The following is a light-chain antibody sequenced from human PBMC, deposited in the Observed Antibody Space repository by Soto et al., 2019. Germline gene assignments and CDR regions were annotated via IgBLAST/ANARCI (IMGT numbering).Light chain of an antibody. Sequence: QSALTQPRSVSGSPGQSVTVSCTGTSSDLGAYDYVSWYQQYPGKAPKLMIYDVHKRPSGVPDRFSGSKSGNTASLTISGLQPEYDADYYCCSYAGSYFPYVFGTGTKLTVL. CDR1: SSDLGAYDY. CDR2: DVH. V-gene: IGLV2-11*01. J-gene: IGLJ1*01. CDR3: CSYAGSYFPYV.